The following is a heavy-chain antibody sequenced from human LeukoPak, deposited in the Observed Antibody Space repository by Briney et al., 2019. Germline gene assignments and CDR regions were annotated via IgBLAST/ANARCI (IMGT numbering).Heavy chain of an antibody. Sequence: GGSLRLSCAASGFTFSSYSMNWVRQAPGKGLEWVAKIKPDGSEKDHVDSVKGRFTISRDNAKNSLYLQLNSLRAEDTAVYYCARSRFYFDYWGQGTLVTVSS. V-gene: IGHV3-7*01. CDR3: ARSRFYFDY. CDR1: GFTFSSYS. J-gene: IGHJ4*02. CDR2: IKPDGSEK.